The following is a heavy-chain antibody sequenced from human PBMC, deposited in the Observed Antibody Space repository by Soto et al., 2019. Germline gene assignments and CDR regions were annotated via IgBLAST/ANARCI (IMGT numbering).Heavy chain of an antibody. Sequence: QVHLVQSGAEVKKPGASVKVSCKGSGYAFTTYGITWVRQAPGQGLEWMGWISAHNGNTNYAQKLQGRVTVTRDTATSAAYMELRSLRSDDTAVYYCARGRYGDYWGQGALVTVSS. CDR3: ARGRYGDY. CDR1: GYAFTTYG. V-gene: IGHV1-18*01. J-gene: IGHJ4*02. CDR2: ISAHNGNT. D-gene: IGHD1-1*01.